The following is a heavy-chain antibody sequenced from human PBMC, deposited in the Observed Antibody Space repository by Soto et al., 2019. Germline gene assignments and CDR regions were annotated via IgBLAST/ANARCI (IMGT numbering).Heavy chain of an antibody. J-gene: IGHJ5*01. CDR2: TSVLNGYA. CDR1: GYSFHNSG. Sequence: QVQLVQSVPELKKPGASVKVSCKTSGYSFHNSGISWVRQAPGQGLEWMGWTSVLNGYAHYGQKFQGRVTLTAATFTSIAYMELRGLRSDDMAMYYCSNNGTTWFASWGQGTPVTVSS. D-gene: IGHD1-1*01. CDR3: SNNGTTWFAS. V-gene: IGHV1-18*03.